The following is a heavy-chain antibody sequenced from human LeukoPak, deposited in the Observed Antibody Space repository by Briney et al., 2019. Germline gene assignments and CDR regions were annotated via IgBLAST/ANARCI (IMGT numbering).Heavy chain of an antibody. Sequence: GASVTVSCKASGYTFTGYYMHWVRQAPGQGVEWMGWINPNSCGTNYAQKFQGRVTMTRDTSISTAYMELSRLRSDDTAVYYCARDRIVATIGYYYYGMDVWGQGTTVTVSS. V-gene: IGHV1-2*02. CDR3: ARDRIVATIGYYYYGMDV. CDR1: GYTFTGYY. CDR2: INPNSCGT. D-gene: IGHD5-12*01. J-gene: IGHJ6*02.